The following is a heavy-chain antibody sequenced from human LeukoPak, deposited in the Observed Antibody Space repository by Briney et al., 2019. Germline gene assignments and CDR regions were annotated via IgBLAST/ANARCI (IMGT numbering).Heavy chain of an antibody. Sequence: SETLSLTCTVSGGSISSGGYYWSWIRQHPGKGLEWIGYIYYRGSTYYNPSLKSRVTISVDTSKNQFSLKLSSVTAADTAVYYCARETRRVDYYDSSGYQYMDVWGKGTTVTVSS. V-gene: IGHV4-31*03. CDR2: IYYRGST. J-gene: IGHJ6*03. CDR1: GGSISSGGYY. CDR3: ARETRRVDYYDSSGYQYMDV. D-gene: IGHD3-22*01.